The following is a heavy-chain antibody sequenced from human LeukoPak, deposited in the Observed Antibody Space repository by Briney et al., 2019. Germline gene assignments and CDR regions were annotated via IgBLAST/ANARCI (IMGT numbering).Heavy chain of an antibody. CDR1: GYTFTSYG. D-gene: IGHD4-11*01. Sequence: GASVKVSCKASGYTFTSYGISWVRQAPGQGLEWMGWISAYNGNTNYAQKLQGRVTMTTDTSTSTAYMELRSLRSDDTAVYYCARGGSVYYSNYVPDYWGQGTLVTVSS. V-gene: IGHV1-18*01. CDR2: ISAYNGNT. J-gene: IGHJ4*02. CDR3: ARGGSVYYSNYVPDY.